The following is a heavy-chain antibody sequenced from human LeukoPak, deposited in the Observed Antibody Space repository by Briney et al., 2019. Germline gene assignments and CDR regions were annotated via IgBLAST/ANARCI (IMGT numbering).Heavy chain of an antibody. Sequence: SVKVSCKASGGTFSSYAISWVRQAPGQGLEWMGGIIHIFGTANYAQKFQGRVTITADESTSTAYMELSSLRSEDTAVYYCASSAAGTFWWFDPWGQGTLVTVSS. CDR3: ASSAAGTFWWFDP. V-gene: IGHV1-69*13. D-gene: IGHD6-13*01. CDR2: IIHIFGTA. CDR1: GGTFSSYA. J-gene: IGHJ5*02.